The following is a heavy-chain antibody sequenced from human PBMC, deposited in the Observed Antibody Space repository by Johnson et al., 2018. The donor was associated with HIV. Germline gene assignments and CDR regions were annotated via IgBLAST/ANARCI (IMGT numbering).Heavy chain of an antibody. CDR1: GFTFSSYD. J-gene: IGHJ3*02. CDR3: ANQVGAKGSAFEI. V-gene: IGHV3-30*18. CDR2: ISYDGSNK. Sequence: QVQLVESGGGVVQPGRSLRLSCAASGFTFSSYDMHWVRQAPGKGPEWVACISYDGSNKYYADSVRGRFTISRDKAKNTLHLQMNSLRVEDTAVYFCANQVGAKGSAFEIWGQGTMVTVSS. D-gene: IGHD1-26*01.